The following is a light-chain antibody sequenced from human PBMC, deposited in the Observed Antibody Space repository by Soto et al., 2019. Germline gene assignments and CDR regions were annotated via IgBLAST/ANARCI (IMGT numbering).Light chain of an antibody. CDR3: QQYAGSPWT. CDR2: DTS. J-gene: IGKJ1*01. V-gene: IGKV3-20*01. CDR1: QSVSSSY. Sequence: EIGLTQSPGTLSLSPGERATLSCRASQSVSSSYLVWYQQKPGQAPRLLIYDTSSRATGIPDRFSGSGSGTDFTLTISRLEPEDFAVYYCQQYAGSPWTFGQGTKADIK.